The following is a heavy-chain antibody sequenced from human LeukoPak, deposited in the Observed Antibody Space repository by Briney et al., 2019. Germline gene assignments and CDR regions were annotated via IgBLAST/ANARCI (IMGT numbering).Heavy chain of an antibody. Sequence: PGGSLRLSCSASGFTFSASPMHWIRQAPGKGLEWVSAISGSGGSTFNADSVKGRFTISRDNSKNTLYLQMNSLRAEDTAVYYCAKDRPSGDYGGINYFDYWGQGTLVTVSS. V-gene: IGHV3-23*01. CDR2: ISGSGGST. D-gene: IGHD4-17*01. J-gene: IGHJ4*02. CDR3: AKDRPSGDYGGINYFDY. CDR1: GFTFSASP.